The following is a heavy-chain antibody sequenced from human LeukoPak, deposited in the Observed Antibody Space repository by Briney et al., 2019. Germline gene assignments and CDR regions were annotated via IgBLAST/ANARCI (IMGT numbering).Heavy chain of an antibody. V-gene: IGHV3-21*01. D-gene: IGHD7-27*01. CDR3: ARDRVELGWGAFEI. CDR2: ISSSSGYI. Sequence: PGGSLRLSCAASGFTFSSYTMSWVRQAPGKGLEWVSSISSSSGYIYYADSVKGRFTISRDNAKNSLYLQMNSLRAEDTAVYYCARDRVELGWGAFEIWGQGTMVTVSS. J-gene: IGHJ3*02. CDR1: GFTFSSYT.